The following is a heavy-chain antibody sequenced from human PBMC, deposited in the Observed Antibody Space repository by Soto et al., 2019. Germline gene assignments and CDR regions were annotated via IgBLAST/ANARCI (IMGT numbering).Heavy chain of an antibody. J-gene: IGHJ4*02. CDR1: GFTFSSYA. CDR2: ISGSGGST. V-gene: IGHV3-23*01. Sequence: GGSLRLSFAASGFTFSSYAMSWVRQAPGKGLEWVSAISGSGGSTYYADSVKGLFTISRANSKNTLYLQMNSLRAEDTAVYYCAKVDGSWCFDYWGQGTLVTVSS. CDR3: AKVDGSWCFDY. D-gene: IGHD6-13*01.